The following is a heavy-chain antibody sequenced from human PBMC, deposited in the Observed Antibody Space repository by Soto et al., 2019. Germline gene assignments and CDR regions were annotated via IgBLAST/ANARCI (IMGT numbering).Heavy chain of an antibody. J-gene: IGHJ4*02. CDR3: AKVGYDILTGYPILYYVDY. CDR2: ISGSGGST. Sequence: EVQLLESGGGLVQPGGSLRLSCAASGFTFSSYAMSWVRQAPGKGLEWVSAISGSGGSTYYADSVKGRFTISRDNSKNTLYLQMNSLRAADTAVYYCAKVGYDILTGYPILYYVDYWGQGTLVTVSS. CDR1: GFTFSSYA. V-gene: IGHV3-23*01. D-gene: IGHD3-9*01.